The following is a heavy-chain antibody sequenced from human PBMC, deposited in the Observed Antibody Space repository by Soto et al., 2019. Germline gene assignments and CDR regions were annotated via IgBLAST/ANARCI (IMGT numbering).Heavy chain of an antibody. CDR1: GFTFTDYW. CDR2: INSDGSRT. J-gene: IGHJ4*02. D-gene: IGHD7-27*01. V-gene: IGHV3-74*01. Sequence: EVHLVESGGGLVQAGGSLRLSCAASGFTFTDYWTHWVRQAPGKGLVWVSRINSDGSRTGYADSVTGRFTTSRDNAKNTLYLHMNSLRVEDTALYYCARETYWGFYFDYWGQGTLGTVSS. CDR3: ARETYWGFYFDY.